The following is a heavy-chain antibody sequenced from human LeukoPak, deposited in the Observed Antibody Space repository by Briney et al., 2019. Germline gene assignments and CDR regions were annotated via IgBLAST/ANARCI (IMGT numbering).Heavy chain of an antibody. D-gene: IGHD3-16*01. CDR1: GYTFTSYY. Sequence: GASVKVSCKASGYTFTSYYMHWVRQAPGQGLEWMGIINPSGGSTSYAQKFQGRVTMTRDMSTSTVYMELSSLRSEDTAVYYCARDWGSRPGHYYYYYMDVWGKGTTVTVSS. J-gene: IGHJ6*03. V-gene: IGHV1-46*01. CDR2: INPSGGST. CDR3: ARDWGSRPGHYYYYYMDV.